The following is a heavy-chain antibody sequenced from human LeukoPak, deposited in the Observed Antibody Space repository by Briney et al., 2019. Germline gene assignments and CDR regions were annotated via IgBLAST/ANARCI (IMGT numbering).Heavy chain of an antibody. CDR1: GGSISVSDYY. D-gene: IGHD4-11*01. Sequence: SETLSLTCTVSGGSISVSDYYWGWIRQPPGKGLEWIGSVYYTGSTYYNPSLRSRVTMSIDTSKNQFSLRLSSVTAADTTVYYCARHRAHSDYIDYWGQGTLVTVSS. J-gene: IGHJ4*02. CDR2: VYYTGST. CDR3: ARHRAHSDYIDY. V-gene: IGHV4-39*01.